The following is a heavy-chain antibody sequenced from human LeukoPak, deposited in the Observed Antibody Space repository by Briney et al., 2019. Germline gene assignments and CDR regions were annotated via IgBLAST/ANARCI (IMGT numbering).Heavy chain of an antibody. Sequence: PSETLSLTCAVYGGSFSGYYWSWIRQPPGKGLEWIGEINHSGSTNYNPSLKSRVTIPVDTSKNQFSLKLSSVTAADTAVYYCAREYCSGGSCYSQSFDYWGQGTLVTVSS. V-gene: IGHV4-34*01. J-gene: IGHJ4*02. CDR3: AREYCSGGSCYSQSFDY. CDR2: INHSGST. D-gene: IGHD2-15*01. CDR1: GGSFSGYY.